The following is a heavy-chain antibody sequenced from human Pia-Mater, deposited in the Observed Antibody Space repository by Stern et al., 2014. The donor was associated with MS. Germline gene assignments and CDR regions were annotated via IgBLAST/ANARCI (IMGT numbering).Heavy chain of an antibody. V-gene: IGHV4-59*01. CDR1: GGSMSSKY. CDR2: IYSDGST. CDR3: ARVTGRGTRQNWFDS. Sequence: VQLLESGPGLVKPSETVSLTCTVSGGSMSSKYWNWIRQPPGKGLEWIGYIYSDGSTNYNPSLKSRVIISLDTSTNQFSLSLTSVIAADTAVYYCARVTGRGTRQNWFDSWGQGTLVTVSS. J-gene: IGHJ5*01. D-gene: IGHD1-26*01.